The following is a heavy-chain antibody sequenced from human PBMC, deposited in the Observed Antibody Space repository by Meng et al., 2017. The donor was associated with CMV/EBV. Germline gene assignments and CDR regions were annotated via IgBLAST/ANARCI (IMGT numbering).Heavy chain of an antibody. CDR3: ALSYYYDSSGYYYY. J-gene: IGHJ4*02. CDR2: IIPIFGTA. V-gene: IGHV1-69*01. D-gene: IGHD3-22*01. CDR1: GGTFSSYA. Sequence: SGGTFSSYAISWVRQAPGQGLEWMGGIIPIFGTANYAQKFQGRVTITADESTSTAYMELSSLRSEDTAVYYCALSYYYDSSGYYYYWGQGTPVTVSS.